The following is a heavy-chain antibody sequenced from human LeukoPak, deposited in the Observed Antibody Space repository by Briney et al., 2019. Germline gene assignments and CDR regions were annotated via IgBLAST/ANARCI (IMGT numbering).Heavy chain of an antibody. CDR2: ICGSGDST. CDR1: GFTFSNYN. Sequence: GGSLRLSCAASGFTFSNYNMNWVRQAPGKGLEWVSVICGSGDSTYYADSVKGRFTISRDSSKNTLYLQTNSLRAEDTAVYYCAKSGGGSCYSYVESWGQGTLVTVSS. V-gene: IGHV3-23*01. CDR3: AKSGGGSCYSYVES. J-gene: IGHJ4*02. D-gene: IGHD2-15*01.